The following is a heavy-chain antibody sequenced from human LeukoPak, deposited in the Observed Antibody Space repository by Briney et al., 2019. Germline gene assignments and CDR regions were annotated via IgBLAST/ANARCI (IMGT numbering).Heavy chain of an antibody. D-gene: IGHD5-12*01. CDR3: ATWTYSGFYLGV. J-gene: IGHJ6*03. CDR2: IYYSGST. CDR1: GGSISSSSYY. Sequence: SETLSLTCTVSGGSISSSSYYWGWIRQPPGKGLEWIGSIYYSGSTYYNPSLKSRVTISVDTSKNQFPLKLSSVTAADTATYYCATWTYSGFYLGVWGRGTTVTVSS. V-gene: IGHV4-39*06.